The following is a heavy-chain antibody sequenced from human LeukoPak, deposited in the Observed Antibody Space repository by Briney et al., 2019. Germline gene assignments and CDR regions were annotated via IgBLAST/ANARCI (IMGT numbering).Heavy chain of an antibody. CDR3: ARDPGSPYYYYGMDV. V-gene: IGHV1-58*02. Sequence: SVKVSCKASGFTFTSSAMQWVRQARGQRLEWIGWIVVGSGNTNYAQKFQERVTITRDMSTSTAYMELSSLRAEDTAVYYCARDPGSPYYYYGMDVWGQGTTVTVSS. CDR1: GFTFTSSA. J-gene: IGHJ6*02. D-gene: IGHD2-15*01. CDR2: IVVGSGNT.